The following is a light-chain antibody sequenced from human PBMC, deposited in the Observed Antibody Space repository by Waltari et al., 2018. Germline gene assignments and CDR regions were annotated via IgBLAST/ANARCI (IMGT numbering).Light chain of an antibody. J-gene: IGKJ2*01. CDR1: QSVSRN. CDR3: QQYNSWYT. V-gene: IGKV3-15*01. CDR2: DAS. Sequence: VMTQSPGTLTVSPGERATLSCRASQSVSRNLAWYQQKPGQAPRLLIYDASNRAAGIPARFSGSGSGTEFTLTISSLQSEDFAVYYCQQYNSWYTFGQGTKLEIK.